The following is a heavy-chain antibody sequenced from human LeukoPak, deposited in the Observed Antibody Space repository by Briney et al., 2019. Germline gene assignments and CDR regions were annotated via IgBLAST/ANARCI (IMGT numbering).Heavy chain of an antibody. J-gene: IGHJ4*02. V-gene: IGHV4-39*01. D-gene: IGHD3-9*01. Sequence: SETLSLTCTVSGASIRSSAYYWGWIRQPPGKGLEWIGSIYYSGSTYYNTSLKSRVTISLDTSKNQFSLKLSSVTAADTAVYYCARLGRSYNDILTGYDRVVSALHFDDWGQGTLVTVSS. CDR3: ARLGRSYNDILTGYDRVVSALHFDD. CDR2: IYYSGST. CDR1: GASIRSSAYY.